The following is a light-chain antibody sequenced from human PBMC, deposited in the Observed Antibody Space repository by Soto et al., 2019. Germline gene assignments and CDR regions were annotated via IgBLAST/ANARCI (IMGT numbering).Light chain of an antibody. J-gene: IGKJ1*01. CDR2: DAS. Sequence: IHMTQSPSTLSASVGYSVTIVCRASQDIASWLAWYQQKPGKAPKLRIYDASSLLSGVPSRFSGSGSGTEFTLSISSLKPDDFATYYCQQYNSNWTFGQGTKVDIK. CDR1: QDIASW. CDR3: QQYNSNWT. V-gene: IGKV1-5*02.